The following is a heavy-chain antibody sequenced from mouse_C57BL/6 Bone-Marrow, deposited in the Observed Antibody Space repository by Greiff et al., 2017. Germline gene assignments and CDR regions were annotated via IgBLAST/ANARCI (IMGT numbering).Heavy chain of an antibody. CDR1: GYSFTDYN. Sequence: EVHLVESGPELVKPGASVKISCKASGYSFTDYNMNWVKQSNGKSLEWIGVINPNYGTTSYNQKFKGKATLPVDQSSSTAYMQLNSLTSEDSAVYYCARGYEYDYAMDYWGQGTSVTVAS. CDR3: ARGYEYDYAMDY. V-gene: IGHV1-39*01. D-gene: IGHD2-4*01. J-gene: IGHJ4*01. CDR2: INPNYGTT.